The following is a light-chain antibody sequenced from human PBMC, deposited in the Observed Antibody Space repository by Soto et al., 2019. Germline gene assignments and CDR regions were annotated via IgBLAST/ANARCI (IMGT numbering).Light chain of an antibody. Sequence: QSALTQPPSVSGSPGQSVTISCTGTSSDVGSYNRVSWYQQPPGTAPKLMIYEVSNRPSGVPDRFSGSKSGNTASLTISGLQAEDEADYYCSLYTSSSTGDVFGTGTKLTVL. CDR1: SSDVGSYNR. V-gene: IGLV2-18*01. J-gene: IGLJ1*01. CDR2: EVS. CDR3: SLYTSSSTGDV.